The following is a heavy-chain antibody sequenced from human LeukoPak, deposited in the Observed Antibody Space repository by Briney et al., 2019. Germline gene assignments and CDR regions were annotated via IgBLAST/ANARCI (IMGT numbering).Heavy chain of an antibody. CDR2: ISGSGGST. J-gene: IGHJ4*02. CDR3: AKARLMTTVVRGPFDY. CDR1: GFTFSSYA. D-gene: IGHD4-23*01. Sequence: SGGSLRLSCAASGFTFSSYAMSWVRQAPGKGLEWVSAISGSGGSTYYADSVKGRFTISRDNSKNTLYLQMNSLRAEDTAVYYCAKARLMTTVVRGPFDYWGQGTLVTVSS. V-gene: IGHV3-23*01.